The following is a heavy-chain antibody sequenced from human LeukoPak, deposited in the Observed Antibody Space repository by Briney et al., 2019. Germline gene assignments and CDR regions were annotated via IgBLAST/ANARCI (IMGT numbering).Heavy chain of an antibody. Sequence: GGSLRLSCAVSGFTFNSYGMHWVRQAPGKGLEWVAAISHDGINTYSGDSVKGRFTISRDNSKNTLFLQMTSLRPEDTAMYYCAKDAGQWQNWNWFAPRGQGTLVIVSS. CDR3: AKDAGQWQNWNWFAP. J-gene: IGHJ5*02. D-gene: IGHD6-19*01. CDR2: ISHDGINT. CDR1: GFTFNSYG. V-gene: IGHV3-30*18.